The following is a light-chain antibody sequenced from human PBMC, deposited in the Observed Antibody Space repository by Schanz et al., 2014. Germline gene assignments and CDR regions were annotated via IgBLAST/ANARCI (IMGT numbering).Light chain of an antibody. V-gene: IGKV3-20*01. CDR1: QSINSN. CDR2: AAS. CDR3: QQFGTLPWT. J-gene: IGKJ1*01. Sequence: EIVMTQSPATLSLSPGERATLSCRASQSINSNLVWYQQKPGQAPRLLIYAASIRAIGIPDRFSGSGSGTDFTLTISRLEPEDFAVFYCQQFGTLPWTFGQGTQVEI.